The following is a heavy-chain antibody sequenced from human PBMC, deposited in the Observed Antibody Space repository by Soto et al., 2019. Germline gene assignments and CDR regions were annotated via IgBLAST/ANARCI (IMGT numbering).Heavy chain of an antibody. CDR2: MNPNSGNT. D-gene: IGHD4-17*01. Sequence: ASVKVSCKASGYTFTSYDINWVRQATGQGLEWMGWMNPNSGNTGYAQKFQGRVTMTRNTSISTAYMELSSLRSEDTAVYYCASALRPFYYFDYWGQGTLVTVSS. J-gene: IGHJ4*02. V-gene: IGHV1-8*01. CDR3: ASALRPFYYFDY. CDR1: GYTFTSYD.